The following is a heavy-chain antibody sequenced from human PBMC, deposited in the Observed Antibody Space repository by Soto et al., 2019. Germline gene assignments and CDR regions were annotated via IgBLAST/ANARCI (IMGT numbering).Heavy chain of an antibody. CDR3: AAALYDSSGYTLDY. Sequence: SLQVTCKASGYTFTTYDSNWVRQAPGQGLEWIGWMDVGSGNTNCAQKFQERVTITRDMSTSTAYMELSSLRSEDTAVYYCAAALYDSSGYTLDYWGQGTLVTVAS. J-gene: IGHJ4*02. V-gene: IGHV1-58*02. CDR2: MDVGSGNT. CDR1: GYTFTTYD. D-gene: IGHD3-22*01.